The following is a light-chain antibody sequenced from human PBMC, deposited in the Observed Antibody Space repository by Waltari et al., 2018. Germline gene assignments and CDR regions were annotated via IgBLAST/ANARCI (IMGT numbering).Light chain of an antibody. CDR3: CSYGGRTTI. Sequence: QSALTPPASVSVSPGQSITIPCTGGSPNFGNSYPISWYQQHPGKAPKLVIFEGSKRPSGVSDRFSGSHSDNSASLTISGLQAEDEADYYCCSYGGRTTIFGGGTRLTVL. CDR1: SPNFGNSYP. CDR2: EGS. J-gene: IGLJ2*01. V-gene: IGLV2-23*01.